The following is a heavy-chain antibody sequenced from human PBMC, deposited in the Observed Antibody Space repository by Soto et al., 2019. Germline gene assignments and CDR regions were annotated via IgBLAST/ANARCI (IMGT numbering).Heavy chain of an antibody. V-gene: IGHV3-74*01. CDR2: IISGGSRV. CDR1: GFTFSNDW. CDR3: ARERTSKGGMDV. J-gene: IGHJ6*02. Sequence: PGGSLRLSCGASGFTFSNDWMNWFRQGPGKGLEWVSRIISGGSRVYYADFVKGRFTIARDNAKKMLYLEMHSLTAEDTAVYYCARERTSKGGMDVWGQGTTVTVSS.